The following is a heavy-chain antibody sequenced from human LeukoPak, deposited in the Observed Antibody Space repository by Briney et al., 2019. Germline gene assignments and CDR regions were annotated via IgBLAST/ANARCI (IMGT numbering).Heavy chain of an antibody. D-gene: IGHD2-15*01. CDR2: ISAYNGNT. V-gene: IGHV1-18*01. J-gene: IGHJ4*02. Sequence: ASVKVSCKASGYTFTNYGISWVRQAPGQGLEWMGWISAYNGNTNYAQKLQGRVTMTTDTSTSTVYMELRSLRSDDTAVYYCARDAISWYSHGYSMDYWGQGTLVTVSS. CDR1: GYTFTNYG. CDR3: ARDAISWYSHGYSMDY.